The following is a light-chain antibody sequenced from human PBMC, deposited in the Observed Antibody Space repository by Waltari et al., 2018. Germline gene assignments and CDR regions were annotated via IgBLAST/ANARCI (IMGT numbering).Light chain of an antibody. CDR1: HFINTY. Sequence: IQMVQSPYSLSASVGDGVTITCQASHFINTYLNWYQHKPGEARKLLIFDASILHSAVPSSFGGSGSETEFTLTSRSLHAKDFATYYCQQSYVTPPWTLEQAPKV. CDR3: QQSYVTPPWT. CDR2: DAS. V-gene: IGKV1-39*01. J-gene: IGKJ1*01.